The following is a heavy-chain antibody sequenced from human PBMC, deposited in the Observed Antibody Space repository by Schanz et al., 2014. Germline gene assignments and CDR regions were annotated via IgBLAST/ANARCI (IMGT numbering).Heavy chain of an antibody. J-gene: IGHJ4*02. CDR2: ISHDGYST. D-gene: IGHD6-13*01. Sequence: EVQLLESGGGLVQPGGSLRLSCATSGFSFSSYAINWVRQAPGKGLEYVSAISHDGYSTYYADSVKGRFTISRDNSKNTLYLQMSSLRAEDTAVYYCAKSQGSSFDSWGQGTLVTVSS. CDR1: GFSFSSYA. CDR3: AKSQGSSFDS. V-gene: IGHV3-23*01.